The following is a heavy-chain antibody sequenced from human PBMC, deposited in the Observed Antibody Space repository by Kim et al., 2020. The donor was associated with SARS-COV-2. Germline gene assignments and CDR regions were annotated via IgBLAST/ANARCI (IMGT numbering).Heavy chain of an antibody. J-gene: IGHJ3*02. CDR2: IYTSGST. Sequence: SETLSLTCTVSGGSISSGSYYWSWIRQPAGKGLEWIGRIYTSGSTNYNPSLKSRVTISVDTSKNQFSLKLSSVTAADTAVYYCARGLGGRYFDWFDAFDIWGQGTMVTVSS. V-gene: IGHV4-61*02. CDR1: GGSISSGSYY. D-gene: IGHD3-9*01. CDR3: ARGLGGRYFDWFDAFDI.